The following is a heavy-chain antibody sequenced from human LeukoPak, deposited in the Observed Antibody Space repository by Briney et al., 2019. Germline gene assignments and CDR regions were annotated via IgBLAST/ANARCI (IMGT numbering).Heavy chain of an antibody. CDR3: ARPFAGVTTFDS. CDR2: ISSSGSTI. V-gene: IGHV3-48*03. D-gene: IGHD1-14*01. CDR1: RFTFSSYE. Sequence: GSLRLSCAASRFTFSSYEMNWVRQAPGKGLEWVSYISSSGSTIYYADSVKGRFTISRDNARNSLYLQMNSLRPEDPAIYYCARPFAGVTTFDSWGQGALVTVSS. J-gene: IGHJ4*02.